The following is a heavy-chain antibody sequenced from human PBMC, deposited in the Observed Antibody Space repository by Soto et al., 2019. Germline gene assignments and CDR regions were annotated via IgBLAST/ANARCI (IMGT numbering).Heavy chain of an antibody. Sequence: GGSLRLSCAASGFTFSSYSMNWVRQAPGKGLEWVSSISSSSSYIYYADSVKGRFTISRDNAKNSLYLQMNSLRAEDTAVYYCARTNRAPKLVVVIAPLADYWGQGTLVTVSS. CDR3: ARTNRAPKLVVVIAPLADY. CDR2: ISSSSSYI. CDR1: GFTFSSYS. J-gene: IGHJ4*02. V-gene: IGHV3-21*01. D-gene: IGHD2-21*01.